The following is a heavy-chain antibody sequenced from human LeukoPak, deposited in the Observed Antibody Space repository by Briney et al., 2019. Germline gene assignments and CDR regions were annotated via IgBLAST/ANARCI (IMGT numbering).Heavy chain of an antibody. CDR3: ARGGYSGYDYYYYYYMDV. Sequence: SVKVSCRASGGTFSSYAISWVRQAPGQGLEWMGRIIPIFGTANYAQKFQGRVTITTDESTSTAYMELSSLRSEDTAVYYCARGGYSGYDYYYYYYMDVWGKGTTVTVSS. CDR2: IIPIFGTA. J-gene: IGHJ6*03. D-gene: IGHD5-12*01. V-gene: IGHV1-69*05. CDR1: GGTFSSYA.